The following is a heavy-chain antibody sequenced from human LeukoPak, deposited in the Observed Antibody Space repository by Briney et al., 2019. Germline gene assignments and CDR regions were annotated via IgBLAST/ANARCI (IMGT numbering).Heavy chain of an antibody. D-gene: IGHD6-19*01. CDR3: AKDGFTLKGKAVAGFAFDI. CDR1: GFTFSSYA. CDR2: ISGSGGSK. J-gene: IGHJ3*02. V-gene: IGHV3-23*01. Sequence: GGSLRLSCAAYGFTFSSYAMSWVRQAPGKGLEWVSAISGSGGSKYYSDSVKGRFTISRDNSKNTLYLQMNSLRAEHTAVYYCAKDGFTLKGKAVAGFAFDIWGEGTMVTVSS.